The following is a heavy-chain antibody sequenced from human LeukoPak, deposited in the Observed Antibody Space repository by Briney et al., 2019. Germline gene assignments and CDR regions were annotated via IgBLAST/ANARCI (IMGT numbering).Heavy chain of an antibody. CDR1: GFTFSSYS. D-gene: IGHD6-13*01. V-gene: IGHV3-21*01. Sequence: GGSLRLPCAASGFTFSSYSMNWVRQAPGKGLECVSSISSSSSSIYYADSVKGRFTISRDDAKNSLCLQMNSQRAEDTAVYYCARTATDTGEFDYWGQGTLVTVSS. CDR2: ISSSSSSI. J-gene: IGHJ4*02. CDR3: ARTATDTGEFDY.